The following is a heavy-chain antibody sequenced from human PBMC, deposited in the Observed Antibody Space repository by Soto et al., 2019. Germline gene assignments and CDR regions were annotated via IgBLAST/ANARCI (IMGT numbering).Heavy chain of an antibody. D-gene: IGHD3-22*01. V-gene: IGHV4-39*01. J-gene: IGHJ4*02. CDR1: GGSISRSSHY. Sequence: QLQLQESGPGLVKPSETLSLTCTVSGGSISRSSHYWSWIRQSAGKGLEWIGSIYYSGRTYYNPSLESRVTISVDTSKKQFSLRLSSVTAADTAMYYCALYYDSGGYRPGGIDHWGQGTLVTVSS. CDR2: IYYSGRT. CDR3: ALYYDSGGYRPGGIDH.